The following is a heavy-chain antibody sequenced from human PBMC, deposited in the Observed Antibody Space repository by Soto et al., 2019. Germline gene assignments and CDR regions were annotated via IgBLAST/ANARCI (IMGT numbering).Heavy chain of an antibody. CDR1: GFTFSSYG. V-gene: IGHV3-33*01. Sequence: GGSLRLSCAASGFTFSSYGIHWVRQAPGKGLEWVAVIWYDGSNKYYADSVKGRFTISRDNSKNTLHLQMNSLRAEDTAVYYCARDKFSGATDYWGQGTLVTVSS. D-gene: IGHD1-26*01. CDR2: IWYDGSNK. J-gene: IGHJ4*02. CDR3: ARDKFSGATDY.